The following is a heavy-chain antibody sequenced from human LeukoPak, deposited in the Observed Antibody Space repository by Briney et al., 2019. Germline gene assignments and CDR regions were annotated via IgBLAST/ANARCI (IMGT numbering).Heavy chain of an antibody. J-gene: IGHJ4*02. CDR3: ARAPPYDFWSGYSPFDY. CDR1: GGTFSSYA. D-gene: IGHD3-3*01. CDR2: IIPIFGTA. V-gene: IGHV1-69*05. Sequence: ASVKVSCKASGGTFSSYAISWVRQAPGQGLEWMGGIIPIFGTANYAQKFQGRVTITTDESTSTAYMELSSLRSEDTAVYYCARAPPYDFWSGYSPFDYWGQGTLVTVSS.